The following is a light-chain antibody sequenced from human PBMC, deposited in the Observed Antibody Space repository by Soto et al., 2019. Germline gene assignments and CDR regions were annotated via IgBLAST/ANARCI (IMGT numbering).Light chain of an antibody. Sequence: DVVMTQAPLSLSVTTGQPASISCRSSQSLLHIAGQTHLFWYLQKPGQSTQLLIYEVSNRFSGVPDRCSGSVSGTDFTLTISRVEAEDVGLYYCLQLTLLPPTVGQGTRLYIK. CDR2: EVS. CDR1: QSLLHIAGQTH. CDR3: LQLTLLPPT. J-gene: IGKJ5*01. V-gene: IGKV2-29*03.